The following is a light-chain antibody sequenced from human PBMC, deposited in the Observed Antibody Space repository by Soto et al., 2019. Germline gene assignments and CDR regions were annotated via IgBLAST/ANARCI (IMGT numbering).Light chain of an antibody. J-gene: IGKJ2*01. Sequence: EIVLTQSPGTLSLSPGERATLSCRFSQSISRSLAWYQQKPGQAPRLLISDASTRATVIPARFSGSGSGTEFTLTISSLQSEDFALYYCHQYSSWPPGTFGQGTKV. CDR2: DAS. CDR1: QSISRS. V-gene: IGKV3-15*01. CDR3: HQYSSWPPGT.